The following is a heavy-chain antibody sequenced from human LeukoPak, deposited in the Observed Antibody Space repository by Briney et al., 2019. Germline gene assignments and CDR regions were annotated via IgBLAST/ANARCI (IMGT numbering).Heavy chain of an antibody. D-gene: IGHD1-26*01. Sequence: SVKVSCKASGGTFISYAISWVRQAPGQGLEWMGGIIPIFGTANYAQKFQGRVTITADESTSTAYLELSSLRSEDTAVYYCARDGGGELPNPFDYWGQGTLVTVSS. V-gene: IGHV1-69*01. CDR1: GGTFISYA. CDR3: ARDGGGELPNPFDY. J-gene: IGHJ4*02. CDR2: IIPIFGTA.